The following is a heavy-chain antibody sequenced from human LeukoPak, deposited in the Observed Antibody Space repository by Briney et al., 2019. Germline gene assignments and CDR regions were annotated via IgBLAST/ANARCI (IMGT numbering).Heavy chain of an antibody. Sequence: GGSLRLSCAASGFTFSNYAMTWVRQAPGKGLEWVSAISTSGGSTNYADSVKGRFTISRDNSKNTLYLQMNSLRAEDTAVYYCAKSLWFGELSPFDYWGQGTLVTVSS. CDR1: GFTFSNYA. V-gene: IGHV3-23*01. D-gene: IGHD3-10*01. J-gene: IGHJ4*02. CDR3: AKSLWFGELSPFDY. CDR2: ISTSGGST.